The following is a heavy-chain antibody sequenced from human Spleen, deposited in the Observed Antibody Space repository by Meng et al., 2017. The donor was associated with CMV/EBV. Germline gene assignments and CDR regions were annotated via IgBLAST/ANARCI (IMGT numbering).Heavy chain of an antibody. Sequence: LTCTVSGGSIISCGYYSNWIRQHPGKGLEWIGYIHYSGSTYYNPSLKSRVAISVGTSKNQFSLKLSSVTAADTAVYYCARGLGLGIDYWGQGTLVTVSS. D-gene: IGHD1-1*01. CDR3: ARGLGLGIDY. V-gene: IGHV4-31*03. CDR1: GGSIISCGYY. CDR2: IHYSGST. J-gene: IGHJ4*02.